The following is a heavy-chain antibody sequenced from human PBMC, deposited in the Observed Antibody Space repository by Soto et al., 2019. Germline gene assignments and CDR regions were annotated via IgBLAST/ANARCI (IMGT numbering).Heavy chain of an antibody. D-gene: IGHD4-17*01. J-gene: IGHJ4*02. CDR2: IYSGGST. CDR1: GFTVSSTY. V-gene: IGHV3-53*04. CDR3: ARDGGIDYGDSAALGY. Sequence: PGGSLRLSCAACGFTVSSTYMSWVRQAPGKGLEWVSVIYSGGSTYYADSVKGRFTISRHNSKNTLYLQMNSLRAEDTAVYYCARDGGIDYGDSAALGYWGQGTLVTVSS.